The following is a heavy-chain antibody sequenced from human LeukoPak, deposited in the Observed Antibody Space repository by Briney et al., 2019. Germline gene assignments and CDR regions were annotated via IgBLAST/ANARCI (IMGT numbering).Heavy chain of an antibody. V-gene: IGHV4-59*08. Sequence: VKPSETLSLTCTVSGGSISSYYWSWIRQPPGKGLEWIGYIYYSGSTNYNPSLKSRVTISVDTSKNQFSLKLSSVTAADTAVYYCARGRTRLITGAINHQNYYYYGMDVWGQGTTVTVSS. CDR1: GGSISSYY. CDR2: IYYSGST. J-gene: IGHJ6*02. D-gene: IGHD1-20*01. CDR3: ARGRTRLITGAINHQNYYYYGMDV.